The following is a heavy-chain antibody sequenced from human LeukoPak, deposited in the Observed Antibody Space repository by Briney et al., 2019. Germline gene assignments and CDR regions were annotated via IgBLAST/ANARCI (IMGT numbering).Heavy chain of an antibody. J-gene: IGHJ4*02. D-gene: IGHD2-21*01. CDR2: ISSSGTHI. CDR3: AREKTACGGDCYDS. Sequence: GGSLRLSCAASGFTFSSYEMNWVRQAPGKGLEWVSYISSSGTHIHYADSVKGRFTISRDNAKNSLFLQMNSLRAEDTAVYYCAREKTACGGDCYDSWGQGNLFTVSS. CDR1: GFTFSSYE. V-gene: IGHV3-48*03.